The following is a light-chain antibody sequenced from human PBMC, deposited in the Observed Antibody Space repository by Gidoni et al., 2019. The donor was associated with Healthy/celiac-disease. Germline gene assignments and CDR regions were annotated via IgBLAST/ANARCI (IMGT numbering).Light chain of an antibody. CDR3: QQYENLPPLT. CDR2: DAS. Sequence: ESQRTQSPSSLSASVGDRVTSTCQASQDISNYVNWYQQKQGKAPKLLIYDASNLETGVPSRFSGSGSATDFTFTISSLQPEDIATYYCQQYENLPPLTFGGGTKVEIK. V-gene: IGKV1-33*01. J-gene: IGKJ4*01. CDR1: QDISNY.